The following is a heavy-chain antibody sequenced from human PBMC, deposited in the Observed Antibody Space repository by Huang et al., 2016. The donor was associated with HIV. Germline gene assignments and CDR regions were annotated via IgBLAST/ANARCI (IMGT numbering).Heavy chain of an antibody. Sequence: QVHLQQWGAGLLKSAETLSLTCAVYGGSLSGYYWRWFRQTPGKGLEWIGEINHLGSHNYNPSLKSRVSISMDGSKKQFSLKLRSISDADTAVYFCARDATKNPRGWFDPWGQGTLVTVSS. J-gene: IGHJ5*02. V-gene: IGHV4-34*02. D-gene: IGHD3-10*01. CDR2: INHLGSH. CDR1: GGSLSGYY. CDR3: ARDATKNPRGWFDP.